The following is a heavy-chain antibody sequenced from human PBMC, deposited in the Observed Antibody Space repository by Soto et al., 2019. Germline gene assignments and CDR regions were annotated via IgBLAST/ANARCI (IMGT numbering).Heavy chain of an antibody. CDR1: GFTFSSYA. J-gene: IGHJ4*02. CDR2: ISGSGGST. D-gene: IGHD3-10*01. V-gene: IGHV3-23*01. CDR3: VLWPPYYCDY. Sequence: EVQLLESGGGLVQPGGSLRLSCAASGFTFSSYAMSWVRQAPGKGLEWVSAISGSGGSTYYADSVKGRFTISRDNSKNTRYLKMNSRRAEDTAVYYCVLWPPYYCDYWGQGTRVTVSS.